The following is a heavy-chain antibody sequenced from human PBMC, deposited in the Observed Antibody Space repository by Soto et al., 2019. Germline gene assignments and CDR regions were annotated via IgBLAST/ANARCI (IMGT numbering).Heavy chain of an antibody. J-gene: IGHJ4*02. CDR3: ARDWANIVVVVAATALDY. CDR2: IWYDGSNK. D-gene: IGHD2-15*01. Sequence: QVQLVESGGGVVRPGRSLRLSCAASGFTFSSYGMHWVRQAPGKGLEWVAVIWYDGSNKYYADSVKGRFTISRDNSKNTLYLQMNSLRAEDTAVYYCARDWANIVVVVAATALDYWGQGTLVTVSS. V-gene: IGHV3-33*01. CDR1: GFTFSSYG.